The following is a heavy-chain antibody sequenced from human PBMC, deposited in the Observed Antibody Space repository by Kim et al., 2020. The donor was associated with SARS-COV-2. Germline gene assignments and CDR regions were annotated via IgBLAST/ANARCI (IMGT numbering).Heavy chain of an antibody. CDR3: ARAGDGYNWPENSFDY. CDR1: GGSISSSSYY. J-gene: IGHJ4*02. Sequence: SETLSLTCTVSGGSISSSSYYWGWIRQPPGKGLEWIGSIYYSGSTYYNPSLKSRVTISVDTSKNQFSLKLSSVTAADTAVYYCARAGDGYNWPENSFDYWGQGTLVTVSS. D-gene: IGHD5-12*01. CDR2: IYYSGST. V-gene: IGHV4-39*07.